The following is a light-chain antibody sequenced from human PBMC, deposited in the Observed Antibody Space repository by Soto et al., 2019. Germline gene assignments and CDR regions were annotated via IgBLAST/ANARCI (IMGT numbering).Light chain of an antibody. V-gene: IGKV3-20*01. Sequence: EIVLTQSPGTLSVSPGERATLSCRASQSVWNNYLAWYQQKSGQSPRLLIYAASSRVTGIPDRFSGSGSGTDFTLTISRLEPEDFAIYYCQQYGVSPPFIFGPGTKVDIK. J-gene: IGKJ3*01. CDR1: QSVWNNY. CDR2: AAS. CDR3: QQYGVSPPFI.